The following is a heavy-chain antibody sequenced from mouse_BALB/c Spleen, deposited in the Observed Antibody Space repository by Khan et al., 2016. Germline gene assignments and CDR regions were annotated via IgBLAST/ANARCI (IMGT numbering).Heavy chain of an antibody. V-gene: IGHV14-4*02. J-gene: IGHJ3*01. CDR3: TLWLRRLFAY. CDR1: GFNIKDYY. D-gene: IGHD2-2*01. Sequence: VRLQQSGAELVRSGASVKLSCTASGFNIKDYYMHWVKQRPEQGLEWIGWIDPENGDTEYAPKFQGKATMTADTSSNTAYLQLSSLTSEDTAVSYCTLWLRRLFAYWGQGTLVTVSA. CDR2: IDPENGDT.